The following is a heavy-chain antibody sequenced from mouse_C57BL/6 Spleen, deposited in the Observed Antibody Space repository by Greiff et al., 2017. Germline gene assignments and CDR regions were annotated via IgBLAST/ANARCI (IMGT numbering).Heavy chain of an antibody. CDR3: TNWDGDY. Sequence: DVMLVESGGGLVQPGGSMKLSCAASGFTFSNSWMDWVRQSPGKGLEWVAEITHKANNHASYYAESVKGRFTISRDDSKSSVYLQMDSFRATDTGINYFTNWDGDYWGQGTTLTVSS. V-gene: IGHV6-6*01. J-gene: IGHJ2*01. D-gene: IGHD4-1*01. CDR1: GFTFSNSW. CDR2: ITHKANNHAS.